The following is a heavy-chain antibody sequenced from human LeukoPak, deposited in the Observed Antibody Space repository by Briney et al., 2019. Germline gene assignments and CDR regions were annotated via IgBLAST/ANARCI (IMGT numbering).Heavy chain of an antibody. D-gene: IGHD3-22*01. CDR1: GFTFSSYA. CDR2: ISGSGGST. Sequence: PGGSLRLSCAASGFTFSSYAMSWVRQAPGKGLEWVSAISGSGGSTYNADSVKGRFTISRDNSKNTLYLQMNSLRAEDTAVYYCAKDAYYYDSTGYYDGGSFDYWGQGTLVTVSS. CDR3: AKDAYYYDSTGYYDGGSFDY. J-gene: IGHJ4*02. V-gene: IGHV3-23*01.